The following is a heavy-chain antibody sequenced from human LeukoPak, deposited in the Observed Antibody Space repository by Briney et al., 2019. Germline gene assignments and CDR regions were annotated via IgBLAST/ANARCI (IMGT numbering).Heavy chain of an antibody. CDR1: SGSISSYY. V-gene: IGHV4-59*01. CDR2: IYYSGST. Sequence: SETLSLTCTVSSGSISSYYWSWIRQPPGKGLEWIGYIYYSGSTNYNPSLKSRVTISVDTSKNQFSLKLSSVTAADTAVYYCARGGWTGYCGGDCYLLDVFDIWGQGTMVTVSS. D-gene: IGHD2-21*02. J-gene: IGHJ3*02. CDR3: ARGGWTGYCGGDCYLLDVFDI.